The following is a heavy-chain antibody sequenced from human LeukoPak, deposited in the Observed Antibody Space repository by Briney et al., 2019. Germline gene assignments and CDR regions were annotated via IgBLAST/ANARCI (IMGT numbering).Heavy chain of an antibody. CDR1: GGSMSPYH. J-gene: IGHJ4*02. Sequence: SETLSLTCTVSGGSMSPYHWGWIRQPPGKGLEWTGYIYYSGSTNYNPSLNSRVTISVDTSKNRFSLRLSSVTAADTAIYYCARAVSGRFDYWGQGTLVTVSS. V-gene: IGHV4-59*08. D-gene: IGHD6-19*01. CDR2: IYYSGST. CDR3: ARAVSGRFDY.